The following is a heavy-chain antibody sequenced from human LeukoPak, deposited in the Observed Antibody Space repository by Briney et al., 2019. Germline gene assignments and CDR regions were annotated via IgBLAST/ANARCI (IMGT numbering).Heavy chain of an antibody. CDR1: RYTFTSYD. CDR3: ARLSQTPDYYTLGGYYYLGY. D-gene: IGHD3-10*01. CDR2: MNPNTGRT. J-gene: IGHJ4*02. V-gene: IGHV1-8*01. Sequence: ASVKVSCKASRYTFTSYDINWVREAAGHGLEWMGWMNPNTGRTGYAQKFQGRITMTRDTSINTAYMELTNLRSEDTAIFYCARLSQTPDYYTLGGYYYLGYWGQGTPVTVSS.